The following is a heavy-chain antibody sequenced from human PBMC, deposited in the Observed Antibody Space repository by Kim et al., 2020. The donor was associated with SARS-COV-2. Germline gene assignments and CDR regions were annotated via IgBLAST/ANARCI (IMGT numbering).Heavy chain of an antibody. V-gene: IGHV3-33*01. J-gene: IGHJ4*02. Sequence: GGSLRLSCAASGFTFSTYGMHWLRQSPGRGLEWVALILNDGSVKYYGDFVKGRFTISRDNSKSTVSLQMNSLRGDDTAVYYCARGAGYSYGSYFDQWGQGTLVTVSS. CDR1: GFTFSTYG. D-gene: IGHD5-18*01. CDR2: ILNDGSVK. CDR3: ARGAGYSYGSYFDQ.